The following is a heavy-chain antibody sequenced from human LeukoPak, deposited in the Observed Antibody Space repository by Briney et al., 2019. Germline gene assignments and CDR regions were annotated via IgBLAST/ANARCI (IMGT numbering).Heavy chain of an antibody. D-gene: IGHD1-26*01. CDR1: GFTFSSYG. CDR3: AKDRSGSPRDY. J-gene: IGHJ4*02. V-gene: IGHV3-30*18. CDR2: ISYDGSNK. Sequence: PGGSLRLSCAASGFTFSSYGMHWVRQAPGKGLEWVAVISYDGSNKYYADSVKGRFTISRDNSKNTLYLQMNSLRAEDTAVYYCAKDRSGSPRDYWGQGTLVTVSS.